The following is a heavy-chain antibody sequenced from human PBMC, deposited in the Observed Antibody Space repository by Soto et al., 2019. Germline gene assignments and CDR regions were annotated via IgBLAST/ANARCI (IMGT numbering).Heavy chain of an antibody. J-gene: IGHJ6*02. V-gene: IGHV1-69*01. CDR3: ASSAGLDHLLNYYGLNV. D-gene: IGHD6-13*01. CDR2: IIPVLGTP. Sequence: QVLLVQSSAEVKKPGSSVKVSCKASGGTFTSTAFSWVRQAPGQGLEWMGGIIPVLGTPNYAQKFQARLMVTAHASTTTVHMELSSLRADDTAVYYCASSAGLDHLLNYYGLNVWGQGTTVTVSS. CDR1: GGTFTSTA.